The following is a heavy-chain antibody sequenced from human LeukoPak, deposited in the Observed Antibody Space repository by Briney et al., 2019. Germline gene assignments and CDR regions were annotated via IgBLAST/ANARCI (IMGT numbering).Heavy chain of an antibody. V-gene: IGHV4-39*07. D-gene: IGHD5-12*01. CDR3: ARGPLDSGYTYFDY. CDR1: GGSVRNNNYY. Sequence: AETLSLTCSVSGGSVRNNNYYWGWIRQSPGKGPEWIGSVYYFGNTYYHPSLKNRVTISLDASENQFSLKLNSVTAADTAVYYCARGPLDSGYTYFDYWGQGTLVSVAS. J-gene: IGHJ4*02. CDR2: VYYFGNT.